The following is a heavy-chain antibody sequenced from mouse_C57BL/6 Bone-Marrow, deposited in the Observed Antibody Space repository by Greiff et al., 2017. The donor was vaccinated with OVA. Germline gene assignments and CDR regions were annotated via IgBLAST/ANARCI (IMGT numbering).Heavy chain of an antibody. Sequence: QVQLKQPGAELVKPGASVKLSCKASGYTFTSYWMHWVKQRPGQGLEWIGMIHPNSGSTNYNEKFKSKATLTVDKSSSTAYMQLSSLTSEDSAVYYCARERDGYYVWYFDVWGTGTTVTVSS. J-gene: IGHJ1*03. CDR3: ARERDGYYVWYFDV. CDR1: GYTFTSYW. V-gene: IGHV1-64*01. CDR2: IHPNSGST. D-gene: IGHD2-3*01.